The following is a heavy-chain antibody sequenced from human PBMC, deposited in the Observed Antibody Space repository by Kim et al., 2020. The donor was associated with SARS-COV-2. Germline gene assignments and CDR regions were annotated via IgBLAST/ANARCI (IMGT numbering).Heavy chain of an antibody. Sequence: SETLSLTCTVSCYPITSGYYWGWIRQPPGKGLECIGSVFQSGSTYYSPSLESRVTISVDKSTNQFSLYLTSVTAADPAVYYCSVGTDDHWGQGALVTVS. CDR2: VFQSGST. V-gene: IGHV4-38-2*02. CDR3: SVGTDDH. CDR1: CYPITSGYY. J-gene: IGHJ4*02.